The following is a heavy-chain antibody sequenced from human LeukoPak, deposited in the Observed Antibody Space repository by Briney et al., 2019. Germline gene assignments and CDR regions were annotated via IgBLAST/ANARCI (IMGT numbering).Heavy chain of an antibody. D-gene: IGHD6-19*01. Sequence: PGGSLRLSCAASGFTFSNAWMNWVRQAPGKGLEWVGRIKSKTDGGTTDYAAPVKGRFTISRDDSKNILYLQMNSLKIEDTAVYYCTTRNSSGWYDYWGQGTLVTVSS. CDR1: GFTFSNAW. CDR3: TTRNSSGWYDY. CDR2: IKSKTDGGTT. V-gene: IGHV3-15*07. J-gene: IGHJ4*02.